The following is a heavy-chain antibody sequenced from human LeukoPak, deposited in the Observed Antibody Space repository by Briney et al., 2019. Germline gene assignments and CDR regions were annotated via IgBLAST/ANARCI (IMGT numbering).Heavy chain of an antibody. Sequence: SETLSLTCAVYGGSFSGYYWGWIRQPPGKGLEWIGEINHSGSTNYNPSLKSRVTISVDTSKNQFSLKLSSVTAADTAVYYCARRNGDDAFDIWGQGTMVTVSS. D-gene: IGHD7-27*01. J-gene: IGHJ3*02. CDR3: ARRNGDDAFDI. CDR1: GGSFSGYY. CDR2: INHSGST. V-gene: IGHV4-34*01.